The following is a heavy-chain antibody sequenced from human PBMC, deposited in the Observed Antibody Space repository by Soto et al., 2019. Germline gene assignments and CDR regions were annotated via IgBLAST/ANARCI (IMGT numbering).Heavy chain of an antibody. J-gene: IGHJ5*02. V-gene: IGHV3-48*01. Sequence: GGSLRLSCAASGFTFSNYSLTWVRQAPGKGLEWVSYISSSSNPRYYADSVRGRCAISRDNAKNSLYLQMNSLRAEDTAVYYCALFGSTVSFRPAWGQGTLVTVSS. D-gene: IGHD2-2*01. CDR3: ALFGSTVSFRPA. CDR2: ISSSSNPR. CDR1: GFTFSNYS.